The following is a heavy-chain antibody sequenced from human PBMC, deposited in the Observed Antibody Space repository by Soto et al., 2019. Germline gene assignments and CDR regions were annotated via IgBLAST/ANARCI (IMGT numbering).Heavy chain of an antibody. V-gene: IGHV4-59*08. CDR3: ARQQVGYCSSTSCYGDYYYYMDV. CDR2: IYYSGST. CDR1: VGAISTYY. J-gene: IGHJ6*03. D-gene: IGHD2-2*03. Sequence: SETLSLTCTVSVGAISTYYWSWILQPPGKGLEWIVYIYYSGSTNYNPSLKSRVTISVDTSKNQSSLTLSSVTAADTAVYYCARQQVGYCSSTSCYGDYYYYMDVWGKGTTVTVSS.